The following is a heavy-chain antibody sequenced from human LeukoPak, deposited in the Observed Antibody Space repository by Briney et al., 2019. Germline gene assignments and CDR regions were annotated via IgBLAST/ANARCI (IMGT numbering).Heavy chain of an antibody. CDR3: AKHWGPAETPFDN. D-gene: IGHD3-16*01. CDR2: ISGSGDST. J-gene: IGHJ4*02. V-gene: IGHV3-23*01. CDR1: VFTFSNYA. Sequence: GGSLRLSCAASVFTFSNYAMSWVRQAPGKGLEWVSIISGSGDSTYYADSVKGRFPISRDNSNNTLYLQMNSLRAEDTAVYYCAKHWGPAETPFDNWGQGILVTVSS.